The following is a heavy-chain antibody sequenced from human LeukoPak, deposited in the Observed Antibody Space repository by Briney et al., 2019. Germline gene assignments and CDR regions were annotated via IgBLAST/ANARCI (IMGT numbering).Heavy chain of an antibody. J-gene: IGHJ4*02. CDR2: ISYDGSNK. CDR3: AKAPMYSSSSGPFDY. D-gene: IGHD6-6*01. Sequence: PGGSLRLSCAASGFTFSSYGMHWVRQAPGKGLEWVAVISYDGSNKYYADSVKGRFTISRDNSKNTLYLQMNSLRAEDTAVYYCAKAPMYSSSSGPFDYWGQGTLVIVSS. CDR1: GFTFSSYG. V-gene: IGHV3-30*18.